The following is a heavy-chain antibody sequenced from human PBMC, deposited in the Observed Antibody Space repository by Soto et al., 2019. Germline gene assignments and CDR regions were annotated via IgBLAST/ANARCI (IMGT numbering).Heavy chain of an antibody. D-gene: IGHD2-2*01. J-gene: IGHJ6*01. V-gene: IGHV3-21*01. Sequence: PGGSLRLSCAASGFTFSTYSMNWVRQAPGKGLEWVSSISSSGTYIHYADSLKGRFTISRDNAKNSLYLQMISLRAEDTAVYYCARDPSDCSSTSCWGYYALDVWG. CDR3: ARDPSDCSSTSCWGYYALDV. CDR1: GFTFSTYS. CDR2: ISSSGTYI.